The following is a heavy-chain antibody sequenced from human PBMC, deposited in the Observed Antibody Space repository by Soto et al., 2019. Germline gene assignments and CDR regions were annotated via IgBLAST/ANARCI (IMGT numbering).Heavy chain of an antibody. D-gene: IGHD6-19*01. J-gene: IGHJ4*02. CDR2: IRSSSDHS. CDR1: GFNFGRYT. V-gene: IGHV3-21*02. Sequence: EVQLEESGGGLVKPGGSLRVSCTASGFNFGRYTMSWVRQAPGKGREWVACIRSSSDHSHYGDTVKGRYTVSRYNARNSQYLQMISLRVEGTAVYYCARFFCGWKSKIDSWGQWSLVTVSS. CDR3: ARFFCGWKSKIDS.